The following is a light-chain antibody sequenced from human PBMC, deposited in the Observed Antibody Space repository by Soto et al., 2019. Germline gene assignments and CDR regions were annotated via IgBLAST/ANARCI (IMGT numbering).Light chain of an antibody. CDR2: DVS. Sequence: QSVLTQPASVSGSPGQSIAISCTGTSSDVGGFNYVSWYQQHPGKAPKFMIYDVSSRPSGVSDRFSGSKSGNTASLTISGLQAEDEADYYCSSYTTSSTYVFGTGTKVT. V-gene: IGLV2-14*03. J-gene: IGLJ1*01. CDR1: SSDVGGFNY. CDR3: SSYTTSSTYV.